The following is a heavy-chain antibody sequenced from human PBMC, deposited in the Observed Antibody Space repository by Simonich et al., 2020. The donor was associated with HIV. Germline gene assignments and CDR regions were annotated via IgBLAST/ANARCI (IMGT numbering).Heavy chain of an antibody. D-gene: IGHD2-2*01. CDR1: GGSFSGYY. CDR3: ARGFYQRLYYFDY. Sequence: QVQLQQWGAGLLKPSETLSLTCAVYGGSFSGYYWSWIRQPPGKGLEWIGEINHRESTHYNPSLKSRVTISVDTSKNQFSLKLSSVTAADTAVYYCARGFYQRLYYFDYWGQGTLVTVSS. J-gene: IGHJ4*02. V-gene: IGHV4-34*01. CDR2: INHREST.